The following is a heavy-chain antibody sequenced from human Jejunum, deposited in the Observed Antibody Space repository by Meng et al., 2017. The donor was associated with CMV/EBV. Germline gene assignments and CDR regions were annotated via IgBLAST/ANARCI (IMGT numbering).Heavy chain of an antibody. CDR1: GFAVSSSW. CDR3: ARAGEYRFDY. J-gene: IGHJ4*02. Sequence: CAASGFAVSSSWMHWGRQAPGKGMGWVSSMNSDGSTTDHADSVTGRFTISRDNARNTLYLQMNSLRAEDTAVYYCARAGEYRFDYWGQGTLVTVSS. CDR2: MNSDGSTT. V-gene: IGHV3-74*01. D-gene: IGHD2/OR15-2a*01.